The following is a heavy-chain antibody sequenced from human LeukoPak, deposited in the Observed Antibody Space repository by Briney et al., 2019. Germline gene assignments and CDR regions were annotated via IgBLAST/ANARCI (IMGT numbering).Heavy chain of an antibody. CDR3: ARVKAPSIAARRWEYYFDY. CDR2: IIPIFGTA. CDR1: GGTFCSYA. D-gene: IGHD6-6*01. V-gene: IGHV1-69*05. J-gene: IGHJ4*02. Sequence: GASVKVSCKASGGTFCSYAFSWVRQAPGQGLEWMGGIIPIFGTANYAQKFQGRITITTDESTSTAYMELSSLRSEDTAVYYCARVKAPSIAARRWEYYFDYWGQGTLVTVSS.